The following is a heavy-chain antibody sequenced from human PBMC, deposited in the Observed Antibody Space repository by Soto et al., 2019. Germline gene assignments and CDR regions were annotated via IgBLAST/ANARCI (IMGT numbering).Heavy chain of an antibody. Sequence: PSETLSLTCTVSGGSISGYYWSWLRQPPGKGLEWIGYIYYSGSTNYSPSLKSRVTISVDTSKNQFSLKLSSVTAADTAVYYCARVARGYSGYDSIDYWGQGTLVTVS. J-gene: IGHJ4*02. CDR2: IYYSGST. D-gene: IGHD5-12*01. V-gene: IGHV4-59*01. CDR1: GGSISGYY. CDR3: ARVARGYSGYDSIDY.